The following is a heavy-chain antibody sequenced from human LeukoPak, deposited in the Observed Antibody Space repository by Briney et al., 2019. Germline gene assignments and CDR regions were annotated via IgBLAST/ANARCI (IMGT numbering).Heavy chain of an antibody. CDR1: RGTFSSYA. J-gene: IGHJ4*02. D-gene: IGHD2-2*01. V-gene: IGHV1-69*13. CDR3: ARDRVVVPAATGQGIFDY. Sequence: SVKVSCKASRGTFSSYAISWVRQAPGQGLEWMGGIIPIFGTANYAQKFQGGVTITADESTSTAYMELSSLRSEDTAVYYCARDRVVVPAATGQGIFDYWGQGTLVTVSS. CDR2: IIPIFGTA.